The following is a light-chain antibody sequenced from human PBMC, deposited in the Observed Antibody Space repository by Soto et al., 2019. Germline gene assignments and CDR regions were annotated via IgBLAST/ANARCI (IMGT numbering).Light chain of an antibody. Sequence: EIVLTQSPATLSLSPGERATLSCRASQSVSSYLAWYQQKPGQAPRLLIYGASTRATGIPARFSGSGSGTDFTLTISRLEPEDFAVYYCQQYGNSIPITFGQGTRLEIK. CDR3: QQYGNSIPIT. CDR2: GAS. V-gene: IGKV3-11*01. J-gene: IGKJ5*01. CDR1: QSVSSY.